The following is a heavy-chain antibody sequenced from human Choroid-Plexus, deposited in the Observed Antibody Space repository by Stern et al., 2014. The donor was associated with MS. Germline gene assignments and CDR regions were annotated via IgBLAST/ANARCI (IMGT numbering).Heavy chain of an antibody. J-gene: IGHJ5*02. Sequence: VQLLESGGGVVQPGRPLRLSCVASGFTFGSCAMHWVRQGPGKGLEWGAGVSYDGSNKYYADSVKGRFTISRDNSQNTLYMQMSSLRPEDTAVYYCAKDRQYLTYFFDHWGQGSLVTVSS. CDR2: VSYDGSNK. V-gene: IGHV3-30*18. D-gene: IGHD2/OR15-2a*01. CDR3: AKDRQYLTYFFDH. CDR1: GFTFGSCA.